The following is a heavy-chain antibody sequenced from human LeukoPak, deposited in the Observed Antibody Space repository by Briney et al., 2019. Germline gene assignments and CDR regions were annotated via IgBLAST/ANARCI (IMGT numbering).Heavy chain of an antibody. D-gene: IGHD3-9*01. J-gene: IGHJ4*02. Sequence: ASVKVSCKASGYTFTSYAMNWVRQAPGQGLEWMGWINTDTGNPTSAQGFTGRFVFSLDTSVSTAYLQISSLKAEDTAVYYCAISPVYYDILTGYYKASPLDYWGQGSLVTVSS. V-gene: IGHV7-4-1*02. CDR1: GYTFTSYA. CDR3: AISPVYYDILTGYYKASPLDY. CDR2: INTDTGNP.